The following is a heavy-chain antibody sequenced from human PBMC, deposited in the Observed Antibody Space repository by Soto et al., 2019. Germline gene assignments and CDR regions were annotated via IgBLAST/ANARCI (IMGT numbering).Heavy chain of an antibody. CDR1: GGSSISYS. V-gene: IGHV4-59*08. CDR2: IYYSGST. CDR3: ARQLKYYDFWSGQYYYYYYMDV. Sequence: PSVPLSVTCTVGGGSSISYSSSWIRQPQGKGLEWIGYIYYSGSTNYNPSLKSRVTISVDTSKNQFSLKLSSVTAADTAVYYCARQLKYYDFWSGQYYYYYYMDVWGKGTTVTVSS. J-gene: IGHJ6*03. D-gene: IGHD3-3*01.